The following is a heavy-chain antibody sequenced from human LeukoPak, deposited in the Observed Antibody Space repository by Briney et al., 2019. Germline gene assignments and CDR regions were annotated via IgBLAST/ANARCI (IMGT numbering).Heavy chain of an antibody. V-gene: IGHV4-38-2*02. D-gene: IGHD2-2*01. CDR3: ARHFPQLPHIDY. CDR2: IYHSGST. CDR1: GYSISSGYY. Sequence: PSETLSLTCTVSGYSISSGYYWGWIRQPPGKGLEWIGSIYHSGSTYYNPSLKSRVTISVDTSKNQFSLKLSSVTAADTAVYYCARHFPQLPHIDYWGQGTLVTVSS. J-gene: IGHJ4*02.